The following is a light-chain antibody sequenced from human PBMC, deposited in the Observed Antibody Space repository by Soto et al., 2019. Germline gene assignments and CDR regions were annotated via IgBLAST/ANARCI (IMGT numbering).Light chain of an antibody. CDR2: EVK. V-gene: IGLV2-14*01. Sequence: QSVLTQPASVSGSPGQSITISCSGTSSDVGSSDHISWYQELPGRAPKLMIFEVKSRPSGVSDRFSGSKSGNTASLTISGLQAEDEADYYCLSYTISSTLVFGGGIKLTVL. J-gene: IGLJ3*02. CDR3: LSYTISSTLV. CDR1: SSDVGSSDH.